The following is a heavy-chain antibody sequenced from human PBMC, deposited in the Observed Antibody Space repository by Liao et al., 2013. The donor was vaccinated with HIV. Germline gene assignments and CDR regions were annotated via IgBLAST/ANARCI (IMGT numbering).Heavy chain of an antibody. CDR1: GGSFSGYY. D-gene: IGHD1-26*01. Sequence: QVQLQQWGAGLLKPSETLSLTCAVYGGSFSGYYWSWIRQPPGKGLEWIGEINHSGSTNYNPSLKSRVTISVDTSKNQFSLKLSSVTAADTAVYYCARVPETSGSYWIDYWGQGNPWSPSPQ. J-gene: IGHJ4*02. V-gene: IGHV4-34*01. CDR2: INHSGST. CDR3: ARVPETSGSYWIDY.